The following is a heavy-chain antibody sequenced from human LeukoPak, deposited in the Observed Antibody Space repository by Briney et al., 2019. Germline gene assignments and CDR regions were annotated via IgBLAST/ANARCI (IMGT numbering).Heavy chain of an antibody. CDR1: GYSFTSYW. V-gene: IGHV5-51*01. D-gene: IGHD5-18*01. J-gene: IGHJ4*02. Sequence: GESLKISCKCSGYSFTSYWIGWVRQMPEKSLEWMGIIYPGDSNTRYSPSFQGQVTISADKSISTAFLQWSSLKASDTAIYYCSSLLGGYTYGILDYWGQGTLVTVSS. CDR3: SSLLGGYTYGILDY. CDR2: IYPGDSNT.